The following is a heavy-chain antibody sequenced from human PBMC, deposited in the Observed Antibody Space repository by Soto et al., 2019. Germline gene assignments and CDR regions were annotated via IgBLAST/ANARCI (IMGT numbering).Heavy chain of an antibody. J-gene: IGHJ6*02. Sequence: EVQLVESGGGLVQSGGSLRLSCAASGFTFSNYYMNWVRQAPGKGLEWVSDISSSNSIYYADSVKGRFTISRDNAKNSLYLQMNSLRAEDTAVYYCGRVRVSYGYGMDVWGQGTTVTVSS. CDR1: GFTFSNYY. D-gene: IGHD5-18*01. V-gene: IGHV3-48*01. CDR3: GRVRVSYGYGMDV. CDR2: ISSSNSI.